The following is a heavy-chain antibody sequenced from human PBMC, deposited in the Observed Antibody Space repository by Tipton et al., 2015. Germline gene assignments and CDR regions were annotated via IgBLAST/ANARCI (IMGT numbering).Heavy chain of an antibody. Sequence: TLSLTCAVSGGSITNEHWWSWVRQPPGKGLEWIGSLYFSGSTYYNPSLKSRVTISVDTSKNEFSLKLRSVTAADTAVYYCARDLEHGMDVWGQGTTVTVSS. CDR3: ARDLEHGMDV. J-gene: IGHJ6*02. V-gene: IGHV4-4*02. CDR2: LYFSGST. CDR1: GGSITNEHW. D-gene: IGHD3-3*01.